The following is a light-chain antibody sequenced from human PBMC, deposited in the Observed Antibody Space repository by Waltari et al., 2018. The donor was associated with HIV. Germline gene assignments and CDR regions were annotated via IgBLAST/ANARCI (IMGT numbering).Light chain of an antibody. V-gene: IGLV2-14*03. CDR3: SSYVGSSTSWL. CDR2: DVT. J-gene: IGLJ3*02. Sequence: QSALTQPASVSGSPGQSIVISCTGTSDDVGYYNYVSWYQQPPGKVPKLVIYDVTSRPSGVSNRFSGSKSGNTASLTISGLRADDEADYYCSSYVGSSTSWLFGGGTKLIV. CDR1: SDDVGYYNY.